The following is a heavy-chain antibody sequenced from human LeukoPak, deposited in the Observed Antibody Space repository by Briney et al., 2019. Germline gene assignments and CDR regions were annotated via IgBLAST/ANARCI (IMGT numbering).Heavy chain of an antibody. D-gene: IGHD3-10*01. CDR2: IYTSGNS. Sequence: PSETLSPTCTVSGGSISPYYWSWIRQPAGKGLEWIGRIYTSGNSNYNPSLKSRVTMSVDTSKNQFSLKLASVTAADTAVYYCARAGHGSGSSVDYWGQGILVTVSS. J-gene: IGHJ4*02. CDR1: GGSISPYY. V-gene: IGHV4-4*07. CDR3: ARAGHGSGSSVDY.